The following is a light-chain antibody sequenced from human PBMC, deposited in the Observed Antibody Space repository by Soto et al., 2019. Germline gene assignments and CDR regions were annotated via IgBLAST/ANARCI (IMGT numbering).Light chain of an antibody. CDR3: AAWDDSLSGPL. V-gene: IGLV1-47*01. J-gene: IGLJ2*01. Sequence: QSVLTQPPSASGTPGQRVTISCSGSSSNIGSNYVYWYQQLQGTAPKLLIYRNNQRPSGVPDRFSGSKSGTSASLAISGLRSDDEADYYCAAWDDSLSGPLFGGGTKVTVL. CDR2: RNN. CDR1: SSNIGSNY.